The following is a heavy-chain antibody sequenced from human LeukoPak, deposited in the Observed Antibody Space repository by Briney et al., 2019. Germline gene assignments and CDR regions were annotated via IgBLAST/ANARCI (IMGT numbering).Heavy chain of an antibody. CDR2: IKQDGSEK. CDR3: AGGPGFLIDC. D-gene: IGHD3-3*01. Sequence: PGGSLRLSCVASGFPFSSYWMSWVRQAPGKGLEWVANIKQDGSEKHYVDSVKGRLTISRDNAKNLLYLQMNSLRVEDTAVHYCAGGPGFLIDCWGQGTLVTVSS. CDR1: GFPFSSYW. V-gene: IGHV3-7*01. J-gene: IGHJ4*02.